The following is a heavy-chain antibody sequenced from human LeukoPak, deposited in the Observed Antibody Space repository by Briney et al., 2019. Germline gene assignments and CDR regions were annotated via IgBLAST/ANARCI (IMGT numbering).Heavy chain of an antibody. J-gene: IGHJ6*03. D-gene: IGHD4-23*01. Sequence: GGSLRLSCAASGFTFDDYAMHWVRQAPGKGLEWVSRINSDGSSTAYADSVKGRFTISRDNAKNTLSHQMNTLRADDAAVYYCAREITCPGGTDCSCRDVWGKGSTVSVSS. CDR3: AREITCPGGTDCSCRDV. CDR1: GFTFDDYA. CDR2: INSDGSST. V-gene: IGHV3-74*01.